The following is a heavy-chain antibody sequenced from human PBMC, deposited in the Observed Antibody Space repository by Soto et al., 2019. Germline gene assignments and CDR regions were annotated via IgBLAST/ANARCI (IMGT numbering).Heavy chain of an antibody. J-gene: IGHJ6*02. CDR2: IKYDGSEK. CDR3: ARGSSSRDYYYYYGMGV. CDR1: GFTFSNYW. V-gene: IGHV3-7*05. D-gene: IGHD6-13*01. Sequence: EVRLVESGGGLVQPGGSLRLSCAASGFTFSNYWMTWVRQAPGKGLEWVANIKYDGSEKYYVDSVKGRFTISRDNAKNSQDLQMNSLSPEDTAVYYCARGSSSRDYYYYYGMGVWGQGTKVIVSS.